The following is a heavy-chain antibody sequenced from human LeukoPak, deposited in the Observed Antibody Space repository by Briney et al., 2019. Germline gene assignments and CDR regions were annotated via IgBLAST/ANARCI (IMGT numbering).Heavy chain of an antibody. CDR2: VSAANNP. CDR3: AMSVEMPPIPSFDY. V-gene: IGHV1-3*01. D-gene: IGHD5-24*01. CDR1: GYIFTPHH. Sequence: ASVKFSCKTSGYIFTPHHIHWMRQAPGQGLELLGWVSAANNPEYSQKFQGRVVITRDASATTSYLELNSLRSEDTAVYYCAMSVEMPPIPSFDYWGQGTLVTVSS. J-gene: IGHJ4*02.